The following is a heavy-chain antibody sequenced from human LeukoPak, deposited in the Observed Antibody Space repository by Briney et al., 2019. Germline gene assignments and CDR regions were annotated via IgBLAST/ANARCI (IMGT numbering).Heavy chain of an antibody. Sequence: SETLSLTCAISGGSVSSSYWSWFRQPPGRGLEWIGFITYSGDTKYNPSLKSRVTTSIDTSKNQFSLKLSSVTAADTAVYYCARGVYGAYFDYWGQGTLVTVSS. CDR3: ARGVYGAYFDY. D-gene: IGHD4-17*01. CDR1: GGSVSSSY. CDR2: ITYSGDT. V-gene: IGHV4-59*02. J-gene: IGHJ4*02.